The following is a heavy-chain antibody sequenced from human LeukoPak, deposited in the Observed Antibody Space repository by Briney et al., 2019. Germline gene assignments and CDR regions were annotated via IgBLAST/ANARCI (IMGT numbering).Heavy chain of an antibody. CDR3: AKGRGWEASYYYYYTDV. J-gene: IGHJ6*03. D-gene: IGHD1-26*01. CDR1: GFTFSSYG. Sequence: PGGSLRLSCAASGFTFSSYGIHWVRQAPGKGLEWVAFIRYDGSNKYYTDSVKGRFTISRDNSKNTLYLQMNSLRAEDTAVYYCAKGRGWEASYYYYYTDVWGKGTTVTISS. V-gene: IGHV3-30*02. CDR2: IRYDGSNK.